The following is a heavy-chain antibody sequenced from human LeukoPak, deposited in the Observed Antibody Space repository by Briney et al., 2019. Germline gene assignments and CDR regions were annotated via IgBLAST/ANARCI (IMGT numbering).Heavy chain of an antibody. CDR2: ISTGGGST. J-gene: IGHJ4*02. V-gene: IGHV3-23*01. D-gene: IGHD5-18*01. CDR1: ELTFSNYA. Sequence: GGSLRLSFAASELTFSNYAFSWVRQALGKGLQWVSSISTGGGSTYYADSVKGRFTISRDNSKNTLYVQMNSLRVEDTAIYYCARGMTAPDYWGQGTLVTVSS. CDR3: ARGMTAPDY.